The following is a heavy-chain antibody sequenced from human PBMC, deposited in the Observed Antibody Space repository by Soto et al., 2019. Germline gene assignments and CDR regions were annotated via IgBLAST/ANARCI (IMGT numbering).Heavy chain of an antibody. CDR1: GGTFSSYT. Sequence: SVKVSCKASGGTFSSYTISWVRQAPGQGLEWMGRIIPILGIANYAQKFQGRVTITADKSTSTAYMELSSLRSEDTAVYYCARGMVGGDAFDIWGQGTMVTVSS. CDR2: IIPILGIA. V-gene: IGHV1-69*02. CDR3: ARGMVGGDAFDI. J-gene: IGHJ3*02. D-gene: IGHD1-26*01.